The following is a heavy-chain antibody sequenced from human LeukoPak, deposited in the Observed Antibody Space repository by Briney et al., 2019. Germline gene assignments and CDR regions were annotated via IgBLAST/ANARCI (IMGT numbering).Heavy chain of an antibody. CDR1: GGSFSGYY. Sequence: SETLSLTCAVYGGSFSGYYWSWIRQPPGKGLEWIGEINHSGSTNYNPSLKGRVTISVDTSKNQFSLKLSSVTAADTAVYYCASHYYDSSGYSGWFDPWGQGTLVTVSS. V-gene: IGHV4-34*01. J-gene: IGHJ5*02. CDR3: ASHYYDSSGYSGWFDP. D-gene: IGHD3-22*01. CDR2: INHSGST.